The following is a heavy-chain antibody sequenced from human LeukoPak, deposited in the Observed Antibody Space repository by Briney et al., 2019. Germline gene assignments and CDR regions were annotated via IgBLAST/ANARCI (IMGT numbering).Heavy chain of an antibody. V-gene: IGHV4-61*02. D-gene: IGHD3-3*01. CDR3: ARGPYYDFWSGYPYFDY. Sequence: SETLSLTCTVSGGSSYSGTYYWGWIRQPAGKGLEWIGRFYTSGRTNYNPSLKSRVTMSVDTSKNQFSLELTSVTAADTAVYYCARGPYYDFWSGYPYFDYWGQGTLVTVSS. CDR1: GGSSYSGTYY. J-gene: IGHJ4*02. CDR2: FYTSGRT.